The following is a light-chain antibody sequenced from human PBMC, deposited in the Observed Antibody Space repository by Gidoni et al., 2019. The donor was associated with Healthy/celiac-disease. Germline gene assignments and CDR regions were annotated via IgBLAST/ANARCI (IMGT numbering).Light chain of an antibody. CDR3: SSYTSSSTVV. Sequence: QSARTQPAHVSGSPGQSINISCTGTSSDVGGYNYVSWYQQHPGKAPKLMIYDVSNRPSGVSNRFSGSKSGNTASLPISGLQAEDEADYYCSSYTSSSTVVFGGGTKLTVL. J-gene: IGLJ2*01. CDR1: SSDVGGYNY. CDR2: DVS. V-gene: IGLV2-14*03.